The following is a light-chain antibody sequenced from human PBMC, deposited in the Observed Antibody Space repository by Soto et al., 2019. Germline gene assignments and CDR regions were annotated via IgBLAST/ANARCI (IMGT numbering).Light chain of an antibody. CDR2: SAS. CDR3: QKFNTAPLT. Sequence: DIQMTQSPSSLSASVGDRVTITCRASQDISVYLAWYPQKPGKVPKLMIYSASTLQSAAPSRLSGSGSGTDFTLTISSLQPEDVATYYCQKFNTAPLTFGQGTRLEIK. V-gene: IGKV1-27*01. CDR1: QDISVY. J-gene: IGKJ5*01.